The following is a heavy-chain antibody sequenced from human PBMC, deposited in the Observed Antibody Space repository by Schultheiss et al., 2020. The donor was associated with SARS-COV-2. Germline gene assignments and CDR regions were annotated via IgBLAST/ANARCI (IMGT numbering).Heavy chain of an antibody. CDR1: GCSISSGSYY. J-gene: IGHJ5*02. CDR3: ARAARLLYYDFWSGYLGWFDP. V-gene: IGHV4-39*01. CDR2: IYYSGST. D-gene: IGHD3-3*01. Sequence: SETLSLTCTVSGCSISSGSYYWVWIRQPPGKGLEWFGSIYYSGSTYYNPSLKSRVTISVDTSKNQFSLKLSSVTAADTAVYYCARAARLLYYDFWSGYLGWFDPWGQGTLVTVSS.